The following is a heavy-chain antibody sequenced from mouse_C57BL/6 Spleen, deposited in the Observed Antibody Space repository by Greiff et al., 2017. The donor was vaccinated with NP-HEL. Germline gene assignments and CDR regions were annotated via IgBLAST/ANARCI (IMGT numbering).Heavy chain of an antibody. J-gene: IGHJ3*01. CDR1: GYTFTEYT. D-gene: IGHD4-1*01. CDR2: FYPGSGSI. CDR3: ARHEGGLGRGGAWFAY. Sequence: QVQLQQSGAELVKPGASVKLSCKASGYTFTEYTIHWVKQRPGQGLEWIGWFYPGSGSITYNQKFKDKATLTADKSSSTAYMELSSLTSEDSAVYFCARHEGGLGRGGAWFAYWGQGTLVTVSA. V-gene: IGHV1-62-2*01.